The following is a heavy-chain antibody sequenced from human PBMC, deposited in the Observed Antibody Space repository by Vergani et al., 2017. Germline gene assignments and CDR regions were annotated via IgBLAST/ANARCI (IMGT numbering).Heavy chain of an antibody. D-gene: IGHD6-19*01. CDR3: ARHARNLPNSSGWYWGEYYYYCNGMDV. CDR2: IYYSGST. J-gene: IGHJ6*02. Sequence: QVQLQQWGAGLLKPSETLSLTCAVYGGSFSGYYWSWIHQPPGKGLEWIGYIYYSGSTNYNPSLKSRVTISVDTSKNQFSLKLSSGTAADTAVYYCARHARNLPNSSGWYWGEYYYYCNGMDVWGQGTTVTVSS. CDR1: GGSFSGYY. V-gene: IGHV4-34*11.